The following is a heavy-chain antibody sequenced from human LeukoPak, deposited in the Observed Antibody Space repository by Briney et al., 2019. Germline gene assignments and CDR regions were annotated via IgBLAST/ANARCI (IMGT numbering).Heavy chain of an antibody. CDR2: IKQEGRQK. CDR1: GFTLSSYW. D-gene: IGHD1-26*01. Sequence: GGCLRLSRAVSGFTLSSYWMRWARQPPGKGLEWVANIKQEGRQKQYADFVKGRLTIYRDNAKNTLYRQMYSLRAEDRAVDYGARGKPWGLSYFDYWGQGTLVTVSS. J-gene: IGHJ4*02. V-gene: IGHV3-7*01. CDR3: ARGKPWGLSYFDY.